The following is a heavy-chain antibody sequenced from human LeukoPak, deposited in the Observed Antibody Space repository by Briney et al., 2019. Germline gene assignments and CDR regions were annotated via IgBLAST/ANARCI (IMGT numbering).Heavy chain of an antibody. Sequence: SETLSLTCAVYGGSLSGYYWSWIRQPPGKGLEWIGEINHSGSTNYNPSLKSRVTISVDTSKNQFSLKLSSVTAADTAVYYCARVRVATIKYYYYYMDVWGKGTTVTVSS. CDR2: INHSGST. J-gene: IGHJ6*03. D-gene: IGHD5-12*01. V-gene: IGHV4-34*01. CDR1: GGSLSGYY. CDR3: ARVRVATIKYYYYYMDV.